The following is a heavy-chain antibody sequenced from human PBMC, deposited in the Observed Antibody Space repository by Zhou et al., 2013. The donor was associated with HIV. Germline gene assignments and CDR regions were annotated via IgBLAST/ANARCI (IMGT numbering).Heavy chain of an antibody. CDR3: ARGWRYYGSGSYHEYFQY. J-gene: IGHJ1*01. CDR2: IIPILGTA. V-gene: IGHV1-69*01. Sequence: VSGGTFSNYAINWVRQAPGQGLEWMGGIIPILGTANYAQKFQGRVTITADESTSTAYMELSSLRSEDAAVYYCARGWRYYGSGSYHEYFQYWGQGHPGHRRL. CDR1: GGTFSNYA. D-gene: IGHD3-10*01.